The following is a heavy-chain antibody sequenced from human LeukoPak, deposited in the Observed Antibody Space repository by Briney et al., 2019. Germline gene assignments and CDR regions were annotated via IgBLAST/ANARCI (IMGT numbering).Heavy chain of an antibody. J-gene: IGHJ4*02. CDR2: IYHSGST. CDR3: ASGIDGYKLY. D-gene: IGHD5-24*01. CDR1: GYSISSGYY. Sequence: SETLSLTCTVSGYSISSGYYWGRILQPPGKGLEWIGSIYHSGSTYYNPSLKSRVTISVDTSKNQFSLKLSSVTAADTAVYYCASGIDGYKLYWGQGTLVTVSS. V-gene: IGHV4-38-2*02.